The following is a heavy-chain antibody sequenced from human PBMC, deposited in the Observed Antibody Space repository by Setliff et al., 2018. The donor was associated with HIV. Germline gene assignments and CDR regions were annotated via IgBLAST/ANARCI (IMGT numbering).Heavy chain of an antibody. CDR3: ATIRAYYYDSSGQEYFQH. Sequence: GASVKVSCKALGFLVTGYNVHWVRQAPGHGPEWLGRIDPNNGGTNYAQKFQGRVTMSLDTSTSTVYLELSSLRSEDTAMYYCATIRAYYYDSSGQEYFQHWGHGTLVTVSS. CDR2: IDPNNGGT. V-gene: IGHV1-2*06. D-gene: IGHD3-22*01. CDR1: GFLVTGYN. J-gene: IGHJ1*01.